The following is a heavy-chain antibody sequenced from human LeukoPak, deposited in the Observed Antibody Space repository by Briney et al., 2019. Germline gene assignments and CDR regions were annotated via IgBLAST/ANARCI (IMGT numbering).Heavy chain of an antibody. J-gene: IGHJ5*02. Sequence: SETLSLTCSASGVSISSSSYYWGWIRQPPGKGLEWIGSIYYSGSTYYNPSLKSRVTISVDTSKNQFSLKLSSVTAADTAVYYCARHPNYDFWSGYSTWFDPWGQGTLVTVSS. D-gene: IGHD3-3*01. CDR2: IYYSGST. V-gene: IGHV4-39*01. CDR3: ARHPNYDFWSGYSTWFDP. CDR1: GVSISSSSYY.